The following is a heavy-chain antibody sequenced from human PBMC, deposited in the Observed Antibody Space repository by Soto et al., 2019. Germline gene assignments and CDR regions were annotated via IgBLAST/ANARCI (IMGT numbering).Heavy chain of an antibody. CDR2: ISRSGSRT. V-gene: IGHV3-23*01. CDR3: AKERREVVSGTGDS. D-gene: IGHD6-19*01. CDR1: GFNFKTYA. J-gene: IGHJ4*02. Sequence: PRGSLRLSCAASGFNFKTYAMSWVRQAPGRGLEWVSAISRSGSRTYYADSVKGRFTISRDNSKNALFLEMNSLRAEDTALYYCAKERREVVSGTGDSWGRGPLVTVSS.